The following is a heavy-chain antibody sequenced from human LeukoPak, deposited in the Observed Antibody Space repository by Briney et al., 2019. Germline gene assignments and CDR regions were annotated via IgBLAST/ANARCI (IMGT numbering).Heavy chain of an antibody. CDR3: ARVGAVAPYFDY. Sequence: GGSLRLSCAASGFTVSSNYMSWVRQAPGKGLEWVSVIYSGGSTYYADSVKGRFTISRDNSKNTLYLQMNSLRAEDTAVYYCARVGAVAPYFDYWGQGILVTVSS. CDR1: GFTVSSNY. V-gene: IGHV3-66*01. J-gene: IGHJ4*02. CDR2: IYSGGST. D-gene: IGHD6-19*01.